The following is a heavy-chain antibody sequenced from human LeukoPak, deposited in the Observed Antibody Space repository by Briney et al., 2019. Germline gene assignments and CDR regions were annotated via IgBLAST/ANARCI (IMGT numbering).Heavy chain of an antibody. CDR1: GLRFSDYY. V-gene: IGHV3-11*01. D-gene: IGHD2/OR15-2a*01. J-gene: IGHJ1*01. Sequence: PGGSLRLSCAASGLRFSDYYVSWNRQAPGKGLQWVSYISSGGDIMHYADSVKGRFTSSRDNAKNSGYLEMNSLGAEDTAVYYCATNLIGAGEYFQQWGQGTLVTVSS. CDR2: ISSGGDIM. CDR3: ATNLIGAGEYFQQ.